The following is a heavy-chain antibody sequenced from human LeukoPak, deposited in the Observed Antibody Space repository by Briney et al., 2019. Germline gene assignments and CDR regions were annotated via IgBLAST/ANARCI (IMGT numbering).Heavy chain of an antibody. CDR1: GFTFSSYA. D-gene: IGHD3-16*01. Sequence: GGSLRLSCAASGFTFSSYAMSWVRRAPGKGLEWVANIKQDGSEKYYVDSVKGRFTISRDNAKNSLYLQMNSLRAEDTAVYYCARDVALSGYDYVWGSPFDYWGQGTLVTVSS. J-gene: IGHJ4*02. CDR3: ARDVALSGYDYVWGSPFDY. V-gene: IGHV3-7*01. CDR2: IKQDGSEK.